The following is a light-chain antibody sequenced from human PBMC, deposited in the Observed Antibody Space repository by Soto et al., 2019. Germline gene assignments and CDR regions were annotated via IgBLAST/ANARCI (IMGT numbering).Light chain of an antibody. CDR1: QNVSSSY. CDR3: QQYGSSPPIT. J-gene: IGKJ5*01. Sequence: EIVLTQSPGTLSLSPGERATLSFRASQNVSSSYLAWYQQKPGQAPRLLIYGASSRATGIPDRFSGSGSGTDFTLTISRLEPEDFAVYYCQQYGSSPPITFGQGTRLEI. CDR2: GAS. V-gene: IGKV3-20*01.